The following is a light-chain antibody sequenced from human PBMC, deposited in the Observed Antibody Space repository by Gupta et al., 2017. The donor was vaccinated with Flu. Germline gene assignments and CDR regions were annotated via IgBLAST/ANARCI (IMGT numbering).Light chain of an antibody. CDR2: AAS. Sequence: PASVSASAGDRATLTCRASQPISNNLDWYQQKPGQAPKPLIYAASNRHSGFPSRFSGSGHGTEFALTISSLQPEDFAAYYCQQAYTCPLTFGGGTNVDIK. CDR1: QPISNN. V-gene: IGKV1-17*01. J-gene: IGKJ4*01. CDR3: QQAYTCPLT.